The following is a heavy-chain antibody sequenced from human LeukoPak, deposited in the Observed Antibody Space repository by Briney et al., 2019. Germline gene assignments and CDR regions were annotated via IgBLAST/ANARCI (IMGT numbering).Heavy chain of an antibody. CDR3: ARLNEMTTVRFGDY. V-gene: IGHV1-2*02. Sequence: ASVKVSCKASGYTFSAYYMHWVRQAPGQGLEWMGWINPNSGGTYYAQKFQGRVTMTRDTSISTAYMELTRLRSDDTAVYYCARLNEMTTVRFGDYWGQGTLVTVSS. D-gene: IGHD5-24*01. CDR1: GYTFSAYY. J-gene: IGHJ4*02. CDR2: INPNSGGT.